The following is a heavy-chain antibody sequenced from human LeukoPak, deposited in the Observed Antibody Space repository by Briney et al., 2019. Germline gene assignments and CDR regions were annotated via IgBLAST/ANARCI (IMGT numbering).Heavy chain of an antibody. Sequence: SVKVSCKASGGTFSSYAISRVRQAPGQGLEWMGGIIPIFGTANYAQKFQGRVTITTDESTSTAYMELSSLRSEDTAVYYCARAGLGYNLVDYWGQGTLVTVSS. CDR1: GGTFSSYA. V-gene: IGHV1-69*05. D-gene: IGHD5-24*01. CDR3: ARAGLGYNLVDY. CDR2: IIPIFGTA. J-gene: IGHJ4*02.